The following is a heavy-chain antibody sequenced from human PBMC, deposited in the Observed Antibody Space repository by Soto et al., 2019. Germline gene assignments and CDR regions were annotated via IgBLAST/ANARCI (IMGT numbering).Heavy chain of an antibody. J-gene: IGHJ5*02. CDR3: ARDYSSGWYYVNWFDP. CDR1: GYTFTSYG. Sequence: ASVKVSCEASGYTFTSYGISWVRQAPGQGLEWMGWISAYNGNTNYAQKLQGRVTMTTDTSTSTAYMELRSLRSDDTAVYYCARDYSSGWYYVNWFDPWGQGTLVTVSS. D-gene: IGHD6-19*01. CDR2: ISAYNGNT. V-gene: IGHV1-18*01.